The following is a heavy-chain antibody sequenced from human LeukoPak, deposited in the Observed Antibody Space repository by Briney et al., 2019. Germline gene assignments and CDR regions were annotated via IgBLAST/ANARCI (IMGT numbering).Heavy chain of an antibody. CDR2: IKYDGNEE. J-gene: IGHJ4*02. Sequence: GGSLRLSCAASGFTFSSYWMSWMRQAPGKGMEWVANIKYDGNEEYYVDSVRGRFTISRDNAKNSLYLQLNSLRVEDTAVYYCKSGGAAPGSFDYWGQGTLVTVSP. V-gene: IGHV3-7*01. D-gene: IGHD1-1*01. CDR1: GFTFSSYW. CDR3: KSGGAAPGSFDY.